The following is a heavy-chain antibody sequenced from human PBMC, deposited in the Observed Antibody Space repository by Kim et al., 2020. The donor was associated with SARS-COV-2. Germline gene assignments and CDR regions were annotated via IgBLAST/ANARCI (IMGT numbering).Heavy chain of an antibody. CDR3: AISWGPVDSSGWSGWFDP. J-gene: IGHJ5*02. CDR2: FDPEDGET. CDR1: GYTLTELS. Sequence: ASVKVSCKVSGYTLTELSMHWVRQAPGKGLEWMGGFDPEDGETIYAQKFQGRVTMTEDTSTATAYMDLSSLRSADTAMDYCAISWGPVDSSGWSGWFDPWGQGTLVTVSS. D-gene: IGHD6-19*01. V-gene: IGHV1-24*01.